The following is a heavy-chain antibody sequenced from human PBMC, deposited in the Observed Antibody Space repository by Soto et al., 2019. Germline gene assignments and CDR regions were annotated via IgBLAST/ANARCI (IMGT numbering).Heavy chain of an antibody. V-gene: IGHV4-34*01. D-gene: IGHD2-8*01. CDR1: GGSFSGYY. J-gene: IGHJ6*02. CDR3: AKNGHPPYYYYGMDV. CDR2: INHSGST. Sequence: SETLSLTCAVYGGSFSGYYWSWIRQPPGKGLEWIGEINHSGSTNYNPSLKSRVTISVDTSKNQFSLKLSSVTAADTAVYYCAKNGHPPYYYYGMDVWGQGTTVTVSS.